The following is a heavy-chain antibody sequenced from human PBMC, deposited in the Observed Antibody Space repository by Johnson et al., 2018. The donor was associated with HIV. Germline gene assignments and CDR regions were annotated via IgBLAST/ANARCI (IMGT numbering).Heavy chain of an antibody. Sequence: GGLVQPGGSPRLSCAASGFTFSSYDMHWVRQGTGKGLEWVSAIGTAGDTYYPGSVKGRFTISRENAKNSLYLQMNSLRAEDTAVYYCARAAYSGSHHDAFDIWGQGTMVTVSS. V-gene: IGHV3-13*01. CDR2: IGTAGDT. D-gene: IGHD1-26*01. CDR3: ARAAYSGSHHDAFDI. J-gene: IGHJ3*02. CDR1: GFTFSSYD.